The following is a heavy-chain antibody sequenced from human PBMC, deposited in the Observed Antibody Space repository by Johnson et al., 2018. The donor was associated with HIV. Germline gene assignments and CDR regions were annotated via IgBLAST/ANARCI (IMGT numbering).Heavy chain of an antibody. J-gene: IGHJ3*02. CDR1: GFTFSSYA. Sequence: VQLVESGGGLVQPGGSLRLSCAASGFTFSSYAMSWVRQAPGKGLEWVSAISGSGGSTYYADSVRGRFTISRDNSKNMLFLQMNSLRAEDTAVYFCARLYASSWIEAFDIWGQGTMVTVSS. D-gene: IGHD6-13*01. V-gene: IGHV3-23*04. CDR2: ISGSGGST. CDR3: ARLYASSWIEAFDI.